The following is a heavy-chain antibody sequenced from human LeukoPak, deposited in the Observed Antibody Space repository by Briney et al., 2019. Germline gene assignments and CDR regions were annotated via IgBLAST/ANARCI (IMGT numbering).Heavy chain of an antibody. V-gene: IGHV1-18*01. CDR2: INAHDGKR. Sequence: ASVKVSCKASGYTFTNFGISWVRQAPGQGLEWMGWINAHDGKRNYALKHEDRVIMTTDTSTSTVYMELRGLRSDDTAVYYCARRSTLYSSGWFYFGYWGQGTLVTVSS. D-gene: IGHD6-19*01. J-gene: IGHJ4*02. CDR3: ARRSTLYSSGWFYFGY. CDR1: GYTFTNFG.